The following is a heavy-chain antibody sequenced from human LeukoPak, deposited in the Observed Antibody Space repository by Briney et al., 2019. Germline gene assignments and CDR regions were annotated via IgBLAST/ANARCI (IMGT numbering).Heavy chain of an antibody. CDR2: IIPIFGTA. V-gene: IGHV1-69*01. CDR1: GGTFSSYA. Sequence: ASVKVSCKASGGTFSSYAISWVRQAPGQGLEWMGGIIPIFGTANYAQKFQGRVTITADESTSTAYMELSSLRSEDTAVYYCARAEAYYDFWSGHPTHYYYYYGMDVWGQGTTVTVSS. D-gene: IGHD3-3*01. CDR3: ARAEAYYDFWSGHPTHYYYYYGMDV. J-gene: IGHJ6*02.